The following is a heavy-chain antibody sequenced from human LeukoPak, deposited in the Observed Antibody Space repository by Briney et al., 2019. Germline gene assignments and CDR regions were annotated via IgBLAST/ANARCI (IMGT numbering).Heavy chain of an antibody. CDR1: GGSFSGYY. Sequence: PSETLSLTCAVYGGSFSGYYWSWIRQPPGKGLEWIGEINHSGSTNYNPSLKSRVTISVDTSKNQFSLKLSSVTAADTAVYYCARDTIIQLWSVVDYWGQGTLVTVSS. CDR3: ARDTIIQLWSVVDY. V-gene: IGHV4-34*01. J-gene: IGHJ4*02. CDR2: INHSGST. D-gene: IGHD5-18*01.